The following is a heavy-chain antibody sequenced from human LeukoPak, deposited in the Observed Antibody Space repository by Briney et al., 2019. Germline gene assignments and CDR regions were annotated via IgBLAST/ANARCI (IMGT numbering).Heavy chain of an antibody. D-gene: IGHD3-22*01. CDR1: GGTFSSYA. V-gene: IGHV1-69*06. J-gene: IGHJ4*02. CDR2: IIPIFGTA. CDR3: ARDLKRYYDSSGYYYGLFDY. Sequence: EASVKVSCKASGGTFSSYAISWVRQAPGQGLEWMGGIIPIFGTANYAQKFQGRVTITADKSTSTAYMELSSLRSEDTAVYYCARDLKRYYDSSGYYYGLFDYWGQGTQVTVSS.